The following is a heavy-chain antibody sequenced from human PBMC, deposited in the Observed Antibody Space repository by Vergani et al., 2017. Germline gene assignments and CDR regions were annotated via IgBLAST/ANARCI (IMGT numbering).Heavy chain of an antibody. D-gene: IGHD1-1*01. J-gene: IGHJ4*02. V-gene: IGHV3-74*02. CDR1: GFPLSTAW. CDR2: VGFDGSDT. Sequence: EVQLVESGGGLVQPGGSLTLSCASSGFPLSTAWIHWVRQGPGKGLEWVSRVGFDGSDTVYADSVKGRFTISKDSAMNTVHLQLNNVRAEDTAVYFCARGGAGTMEFDYWGAGMQVGVSS. CDR3: ARGGAGTMEFDY.